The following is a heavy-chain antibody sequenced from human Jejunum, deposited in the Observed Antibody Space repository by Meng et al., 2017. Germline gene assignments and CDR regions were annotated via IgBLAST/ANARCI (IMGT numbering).Heavy chain of an antibody. CDR1: GYNFLGYW. D-gene: IGHD3-3*01. CDR3: TILEGV. CDR2: INPNGGDT. J-gene: IGHJ6*01. Sequence: ASVKVSCKASGYNFLGYWVYWVRQAPGQGLEWIGLINPNGGDTNNARRFMGRVNVNKDTSTTTVYMEMGRLASDDTAIFYCTILEGVWGQGTPVTVSS. V-gene: IGHV1-2*06.